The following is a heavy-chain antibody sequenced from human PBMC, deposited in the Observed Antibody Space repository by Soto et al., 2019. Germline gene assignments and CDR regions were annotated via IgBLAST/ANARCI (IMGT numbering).Heavy chain of an antibody. CDR1: GFTFSSYG. CDR2: ISYDGSNK. J-gene: IGHJ4*02. CDR3: AKVSIAVAGDY. V-gene: IGHV3-30*18. Sequence: GSLRLSCAASGFTFSSYGMHWVRQAPGKGLEWVAVISYDGSNKYYADSVKGRFTISRDNSKNTLYLQMNSLRAEDTAVYYCAKVSIAVAGDYWGQGTLVTVSS. D-gene: IGHD6-19*01.